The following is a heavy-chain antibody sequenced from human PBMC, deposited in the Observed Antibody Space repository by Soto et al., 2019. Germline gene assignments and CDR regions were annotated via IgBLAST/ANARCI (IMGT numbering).Heavy chain of an antibody. CDR2: INQDGSDY. Sequence: EVHLEESGGGLVQPGGSLRLSCAASGFTFSSYWMNWVRQAPGKGLEWVANINQDGSDYNLVASVKGRFTISRDNAKNSLFLQMNAFRVEDTAVYYCARTGDGHHDFLDYWGQGIPVSVSS. CDR3: ARTGDGHHDFLDY. CDR1: GFTFSSYW. V-gene: IGHV3-7*01. D-gene: IGHD1-1*01. J-gene: IGHJ4*02.